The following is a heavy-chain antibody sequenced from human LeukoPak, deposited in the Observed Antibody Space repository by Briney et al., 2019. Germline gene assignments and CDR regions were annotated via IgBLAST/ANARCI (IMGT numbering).Heavy chain of an antibody. Sequence: SETLSLTCTVSGGSISSYYWSWIRQPPGKGLEWIGYIYYSGSTNYNPSLKSRVTISVDTSKNQFSLKLSSVTAADTAVYYCARGTSVFYNYYFDYWGQGTLVTVSP. CDR3: ARGTSVFYNYYFDY. V-gene: IGHV4-59*08. CDR2: IYYSGST. D-gene: IGHD1-1*01. J-gene: IGHJ4*02. CDR1: GGSISSYY.